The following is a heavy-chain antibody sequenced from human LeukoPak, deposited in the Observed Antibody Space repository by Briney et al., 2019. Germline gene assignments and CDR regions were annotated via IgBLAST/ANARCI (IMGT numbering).Heavy chain of an antibody. J-gene: IGHJ4*02. CDR2: ISGSGGIT. CDR1: GFTFSSYA. Sequence: PGGSLRLSCVVSGFTFSSYAMSWVRQAPGKGLEWVSAISGSGGITYYADSVKGRFTISRDSSKSTLYLQMNSLRAEDTAVYYCGKGMNYYDTSGLDYWGQGTLVTVSS. V-gene: IGHV3-23*01. D-gene: IGHD3-22*01. CDR3: GKGMNYYDTSGLDY.